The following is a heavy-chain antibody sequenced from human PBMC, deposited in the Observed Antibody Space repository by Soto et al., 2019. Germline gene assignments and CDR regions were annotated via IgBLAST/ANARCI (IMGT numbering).Heavy chain of an antibody. Sequence: SETLSLTCTVSDGSISGNFLTWIRQPAGKGLEWIGRISSNGNTDYNPSLKSRVTMSIDTSKNHFSLDLISVTASDTAIYYCAREVWVAGLLYYFDFWGQGTLVTVSS. D-gene: IGHD6-19*01. CDR2: ISSNGNT. CDR3: AREVWVAGLLYYFDF. J-gene: IGHJ4*02. CDR1: DGSISGNF. V-gene: IGHV4-4*07.